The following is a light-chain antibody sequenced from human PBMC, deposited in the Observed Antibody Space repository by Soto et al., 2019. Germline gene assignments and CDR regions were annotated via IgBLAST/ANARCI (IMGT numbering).Light chain of an antibody. CDR2: EVS. J-gene: IGLJ2*01. Sequence: QSVLTQPASVSGSPGQSITISCTGTSSGVVFYNYVSWYQQHPGKAPKLILYEVSNRPSGVSNRFSGSKSGSTASLTISGLQAEDEANYYCSSFTITTPVAFGGGTKLTVL. CDR3: SSFTITTPVA. V-gene: IGLV2-14*01. CDR1: SSGVVFYNY.